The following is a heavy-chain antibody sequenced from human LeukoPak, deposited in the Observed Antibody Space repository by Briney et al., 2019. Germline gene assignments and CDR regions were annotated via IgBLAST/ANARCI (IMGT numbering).Heavy chain of an antibody. Sequence: SETLSLTCTVSGYSISSGYYWGWIRQPPGKGLEWIGSIYHSGSTYYNPSLKSRVTISVDTSKNQFSLKLSSVTAADTAVYYCASGYCSNTSCYTPLGWFDPWGQGTLVTVSS. CDR2: IYHSGST. J-gene: IGHJ5*02. CDR1: GYSISSGYY. D-gene: IGHD2-2*02. CDR3: ASGYCSNTSCYTPLGWFDP. V-gene: IGHV4-38-2*02.